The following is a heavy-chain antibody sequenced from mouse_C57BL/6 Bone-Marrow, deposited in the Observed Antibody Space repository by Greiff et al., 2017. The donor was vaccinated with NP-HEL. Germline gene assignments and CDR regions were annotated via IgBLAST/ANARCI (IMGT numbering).Heavy chain of an antibody. D-gene: IGHD1-1*01. V-gene: IGHV1-55*01. J-gene: IGHJ2*01. CDR3: ALNYYGSSHYFEY. Sequence: VQLQQPGAELVKPGASVKMSCKASGYTFTSYWITWVKQRPGQGLEWIGDIYPGSGSTNYNEKFKSKATLTVDTSSSTAYMQLSSLTSEDSAVYYCALNYYGSSHYFEYWGQGTTLTVSS. CDR2: IYPGSGST. CDR1: GYTFTSYW.